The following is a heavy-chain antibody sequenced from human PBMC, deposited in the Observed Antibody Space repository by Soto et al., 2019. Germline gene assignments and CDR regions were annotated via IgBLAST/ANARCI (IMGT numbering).Heavy chain of an antibody. Sequence: TLSLTCTVSGGSISSGGYYWSWIRRHSGTGLDWIGHISYSGSTYYNTSLKSRVTISVDTSRKQRSMIVKSVTAADTAVYYCARGVPHWGQGTLVPVSS. CDR1: GGSISSGGYY. CDR3: ARGVPH. CDR2: ISYSGST. J-gene: IGHJ4*01. V-gene: IGHV4-31*03.